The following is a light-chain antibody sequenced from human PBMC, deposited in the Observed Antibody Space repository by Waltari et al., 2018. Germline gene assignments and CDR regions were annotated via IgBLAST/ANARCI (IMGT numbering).Light chain of an antibody. CDR1: SSAFGSYTL. Sequence: QSALTQPASVSGSPGQSITISCTATSSAFGSYTLFSWYQQHPGKAPKLMIYEDTKRPSGVSDRFSGSKSGNTASLTISGLQAEDEADYYCCSYAGSSPHVVFGGGTKLTVL. V-gene: IGLV2-23*01. CDR3: CSYAGSSPHVV. J-gene: IGLJ2*01. CDR2: EDT.